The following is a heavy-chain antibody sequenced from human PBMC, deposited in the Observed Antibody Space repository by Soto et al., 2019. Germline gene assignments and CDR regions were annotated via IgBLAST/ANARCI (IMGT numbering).Heavy chain of an antibody. D-gene: IGHD2-8*01. J-gene: IGHJ5*02. V-gene: IGHV4-39*01. Sequence: SETLSLSCSVSGGKISSSGYYWSMIRQHPGKGLECIGSIYYSGSTYYNPSLKSRVTTSVDTSKNQFSLKLSSVTAADTAVYYCARQGRWDIGLMVYAIGNDWFDPGGQGTLVPV. CDR2: IYYSGST. CDR1: GGKISSSGYY. CDR3: ARQGRWDIGLMVYAIGNDWFDP.